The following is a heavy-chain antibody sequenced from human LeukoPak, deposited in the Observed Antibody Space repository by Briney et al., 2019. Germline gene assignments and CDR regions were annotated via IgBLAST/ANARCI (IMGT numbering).Heavy chain of an antibody. V-gene: IGHV1-2*02. CDR1: GYTFTGYY. Sequence: ASVKVSCKASGYTFTGYYMHWVRQAPGPGLEWMGWINPNSGGTNYAQKFQGRVTMTRDTSISTAYMELSRLRSDDTAVYDCARAPIVGATAHDYGGQGPLVTVSS. CDR3: ARAPIVGATAHDY. CDR2: INPNSGGT. D-gene: IGHD1-26*01. J-gene: IGHJ4*02.